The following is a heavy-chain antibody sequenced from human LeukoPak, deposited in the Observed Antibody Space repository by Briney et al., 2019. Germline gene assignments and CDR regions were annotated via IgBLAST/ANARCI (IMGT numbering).Heavy chain of an antibody. CDR2: MNPNSGNT. CDR1: GYTFTSYD. J-gene: IGHJ4*02. D-gene: IGHD6-19*01. CDR3: ARVRYSSGWYNY. Sequence: ASVKVSCKASGYTFTSYDINWVRQATGQGLEWMGWMNPNSGNTGYAQKFQGRVTITRNTSISTAYMELSSLRSEDTAVYYCARVRYSSGWYNYWGQGTLVTVSS. V-gene: IGHV1-8*03.